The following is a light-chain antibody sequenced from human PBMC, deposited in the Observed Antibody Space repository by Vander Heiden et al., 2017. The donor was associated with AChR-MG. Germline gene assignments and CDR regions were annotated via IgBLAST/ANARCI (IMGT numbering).Light chain of an antibody. Sequence: QSVLTQPPSASGTPGQRVTISCSGSSSNIGSNTVNWYQQLPGTAAKLLIDSNNQRPSGVPDRFSGSKSGTAASLAISGLQSEDEADYYCAAWDDSLNGPVVFGGGTKLTVL. V-gene: IGLV1-44*01. CDR3: AAWDDSLNGPVV. J-gene: IGLJ2*01. CDR1: SSNIGSNT. CDR2: SNN.